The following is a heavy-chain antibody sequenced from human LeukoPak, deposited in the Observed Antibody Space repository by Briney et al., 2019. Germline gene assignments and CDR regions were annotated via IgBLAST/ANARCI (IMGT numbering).Heavy chain of an antibody. CDR2: IYYSGST. J-gene: IGHJ4*02. Sequence: PSQTLSLTCTVSGASISSGDYYWSWIRQPPGKSLEWIGYIYYSGSTYYNPSLKSRVTISVDTSKNQFSLKLSSVTAADTAVYYCARGATETGYYIYYFDYWGQGTLVTVSS. CDR3: ARGATETGYYIYYFDY. CDR1: GASISSGDYY. V-gene: IGHV4-30-4*01. D-gene: IGHD3-9*01.